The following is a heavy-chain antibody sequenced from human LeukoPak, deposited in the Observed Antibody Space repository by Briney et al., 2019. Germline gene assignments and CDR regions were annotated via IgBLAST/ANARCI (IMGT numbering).Heavy chain of an antibody. Sequence: ETLSLTCAVYGGSFSGYYWSWIRQPPGKGLEWVSIIYSGGSTFYADSVKGRFTISRDNPKNTLYLQMNSLTTEDSGLYYCAKDGGLRDGPYYFDYCGRGTLVTVSS. D-gene: IGHD5-24*01. CDR2: IYSGGST. J-gene: IGHJ4*02. CDR3: AKDGGLRDGPYYFDY. V-gene: IGHV3-53*05. CDR1: GGSFSGYY.